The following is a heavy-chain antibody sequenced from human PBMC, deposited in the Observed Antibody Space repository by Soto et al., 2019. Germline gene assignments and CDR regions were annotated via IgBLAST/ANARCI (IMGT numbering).Heavy chain of an antibody. D-gene: IGHD2-21*01. Sequence: GGSLRLSFATSGFTFNNCAMTWVRQRTGKWLEWVSTISHTGANTYYADSVKGLFTISRDNSNRTLFLHMTSLRDEDTAVYYCAKDISLFGIFFIAPSFDYWGQGALVTVSS. CDR1: GFTFNNCA. V-gene: IGHV3-23*01. CDR2: ISHTGANT. J-gene: IGHJ4*02. CDR3: AKDISLFGIFFIAPSFDY.